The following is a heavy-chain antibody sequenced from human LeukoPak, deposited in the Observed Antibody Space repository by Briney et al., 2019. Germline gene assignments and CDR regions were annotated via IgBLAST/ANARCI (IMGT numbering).Heavy chain of an antibody. CDR3: ARGSGGSYFFDY. CDR2: IYYSGST. V-gene: IGHV4-59*12. J-gene: IGHJ4*02. CDR1: GGSISSYY. D-gene: IGHD1-26*01. Sequence: SETLSLTCTVSGGSISSYYWSWIRQPPGKGLEWIGYIYYSGSTNYNPSLKSRVTISVETSKNQFSLKLSSVTAADAAVYYCARGSGGSYFFDYWGQGTLVTVSS.